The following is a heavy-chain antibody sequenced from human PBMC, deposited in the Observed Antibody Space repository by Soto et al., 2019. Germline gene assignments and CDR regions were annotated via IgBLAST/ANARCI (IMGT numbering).Heavy chain of an antibody. CDR3: AKEGNGGSSLDS. D-gene: IGHD1-26*01. V-gene: IGHV3-43*01. Sequence: GGSLRLPCGASGFTFDDYMMHWVRQVPGKGLEWISLISWDGGSIDYADSIKGRFTVSRDNSKTSLYLHMHSLTTEDTAFYYCAKEGNGGSSLDSWGRGTLVTVSS. CDR1: GFTFDDYM. CDR2: ISWDGGSI. J-gene: IGHJ5*01.